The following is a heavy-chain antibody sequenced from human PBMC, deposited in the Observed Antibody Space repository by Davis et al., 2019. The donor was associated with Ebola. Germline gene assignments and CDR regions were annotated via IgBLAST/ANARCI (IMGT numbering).Heavy chain of an antibody. J-gene: IGHJ4*02. V-gene: IGHV3-20*01. Sequence: PGGSLRLSCAASGFTFSNAWMSWVRQAPGKGLEWVSGINWNGGSTGYVDSVKGRFTISRDNAKNSLYLQMNSLRAEDTALYHCARGSDYYSSPFDYWGQGTLVTVSS. CDR3: ARGSDYYSSPFDY. D-gene: IGHD6-13*01. CDR1: GFTFSNAW. CDR2: INWNGGST.